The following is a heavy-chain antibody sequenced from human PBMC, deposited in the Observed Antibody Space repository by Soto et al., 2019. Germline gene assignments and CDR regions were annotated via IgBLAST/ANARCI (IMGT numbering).Heavy chain of an antibody. V-gene: IGHV4-39*01. Sequence: PSETLSLTCAVSGASISGSYYYWAWLRQSPGKGPEWIGSVFYTGFTSYNPSLESRVSVSVDTSKSQFSLKLSAVTAADTAVYYCATSQKGYNWNYFDHWGQGALVTVPS. CDR2: VFYTGFT. CDR1: GASISGSYYY. CDR3: ATSQKGYNWNYFDH. J-gene: IGHJ4*02. D-gene: IGHD1-20*01.